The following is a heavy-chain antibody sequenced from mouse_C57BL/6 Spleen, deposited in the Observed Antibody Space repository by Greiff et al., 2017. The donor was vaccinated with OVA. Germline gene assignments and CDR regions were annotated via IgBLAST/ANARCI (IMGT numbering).Heavy chain of an antibody. D-gene: IGHD2-2*01. V-gene: IGHV1-52*01. CDR3: AREDGYDEGFDY. CDR1: GYTFTSYW. CDR2: IDPSDSET. J-gene: IGHJ2*01. Sequence: VQLQQPGAELVRPGSSVKLSCKASGYTFTSYWMHWVKQRPIQGLEWIGNIDPSDSETHYNQKFKDKATLTVDKSSSTAYMQLSSLTSEDSAVYYCAREDGYDEGFDYWGQGTTLTVSS.